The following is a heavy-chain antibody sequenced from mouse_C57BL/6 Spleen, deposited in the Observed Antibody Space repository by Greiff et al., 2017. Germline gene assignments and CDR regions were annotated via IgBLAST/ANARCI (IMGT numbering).Heavy chain of an antibody. Sequence: VQLQQPGAELVMPGASVKLSCKASGYTFTSYWMHWVKQRPGQGLEWIGEIDPSDSYTNYNQKFKGKSTLTVDKSSSTAYRQRSSLTSEDSAVYYCARRDYGSSPDYWGQGTTLTVSS. D-gene: IGHD1-1*01. CDR2: IDPSDSYT. CDR3: ARRDYGSSPDY. J-gene: IGHJ2*01. V-gene: IGHV1-69*01. CDR1: GYTFTSYW.